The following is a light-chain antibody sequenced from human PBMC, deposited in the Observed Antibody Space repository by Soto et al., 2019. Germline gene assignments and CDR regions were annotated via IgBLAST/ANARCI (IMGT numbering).Light chain of an antibody. CDR2: DAS. CDR3: QQYNSQSWT. J-gene: IGKJ1*01. CDR1: QTISSW. V-gene: IGKV1-5*01. Sequence: DIPMTQSPSTLSASVGDRVTITCRASQTISSWLAWYQQKPGKAPKLLIYDASNLESGIPSRFSGSGSGTEFTLTISSLQPDDFATYYCQQYNSQSWTFGQGTKVELK.